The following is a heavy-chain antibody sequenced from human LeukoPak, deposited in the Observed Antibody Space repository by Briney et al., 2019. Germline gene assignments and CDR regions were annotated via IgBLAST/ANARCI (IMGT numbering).Heavy chain of an antibody. CDR2: IYSGGRT. V-gene: IGHV3-66*01. CDR1: GFTVSSNS. Sequence: GGSLRLSCAASGFTVSSNSMSWVRQAPRKGLEWVSVIYSGGRTYYADSVKGRFTISKDNSKNTLYLQMNSLRAEDTAVYYCARDLYVDIVAPSGMDVWGQGTTVTVSS. CDR3: ARDLYVDIVAPSGMDV. D-gene: IGHD5-12*01. J-gene: IGHJ6*02.